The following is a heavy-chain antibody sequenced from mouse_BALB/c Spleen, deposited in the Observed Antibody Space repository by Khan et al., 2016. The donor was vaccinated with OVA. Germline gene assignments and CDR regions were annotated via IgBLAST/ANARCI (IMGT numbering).Heavy chain of an antibody. CDR3: AGHGTSSWFAY. Sequence: VQLQQSGPELMKPGASVKISCKASGYSFTTYYIHWVKQSHGKSLEWIGYIDPFNGSTTYNQKFKGKATLTVDKSSSTAYMHLSSLTSEDSAVYYCAGHGTSSWFAYWGQGTLVTVSA. D-gene: IGHD1-1*01. V-gene: IGHV1S135*01. J-gene: IGHJ3*01. CDR1: GYSFTTYY. CDR2: IDPFNGST.